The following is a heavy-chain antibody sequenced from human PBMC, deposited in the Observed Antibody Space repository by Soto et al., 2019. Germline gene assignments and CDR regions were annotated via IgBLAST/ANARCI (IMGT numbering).Heavy chain of an antibody. V-gene: IGHV3-15*01. CDR2: IKNKADDETR. Sequence: KPGGSLRLSCAASGFTFSKAWMHWVRQAPGKGLEWIGHIKNKADDETRDYAAPVKGRFTMSRDDSKNTLYLQMNSLKSEDTGVYYCTADIDHVKIGDYYYYGLNVWGQGTTVTVSS. CDR3: TADIDHVKIGDYYYYGLNV. J-gene: IGHJ6*02. CDR1: GFTFSKAW.